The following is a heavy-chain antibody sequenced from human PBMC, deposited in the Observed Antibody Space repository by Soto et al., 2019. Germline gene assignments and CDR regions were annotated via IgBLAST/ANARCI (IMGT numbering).Heavy chain of an antibody. D-gene: IGHD4-17*01. V-gene: IGHV3-23*01. J-gene: IGHJ5*02. CDR1: GFTFSSYA. CDR2: LYGSGRGI. CDR3: AKDAVAGDGVWLAHA. Sequence: EVQLLESGGGLVQPGGYLRLSCGASGFTFSSYAMIWIRQVPGKGLEWVSGLYGSGRGIHYADSVKGRCTISRDNSAYAVYLQMNNLRVEDTAVYYCAKDAVAGDGVWLAHAWGRGTAVTVSS.